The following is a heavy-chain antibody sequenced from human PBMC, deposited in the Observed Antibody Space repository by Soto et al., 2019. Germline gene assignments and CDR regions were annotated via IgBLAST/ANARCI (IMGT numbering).Heavy chain of an antibody. CDR1: GGSISSGDYY. V-gene: IGHV4-30-4*01. J-gene: IGHJ4*02. CDR3: AGVITTGFDY. CDR2: IYYSGST. Sequence: QVQLQESGPGLVKPSQTLSLTCTVSGGSISSGDYYWSWIHQPPGKGLEWIGYIYYSGSTYYNPPLKSRVTISVDTSKNQFSLKLSSVTAADTAVYYCAGVITTGFDYWGQGTLVTVSS. D-gene: IGHD3-22*01.